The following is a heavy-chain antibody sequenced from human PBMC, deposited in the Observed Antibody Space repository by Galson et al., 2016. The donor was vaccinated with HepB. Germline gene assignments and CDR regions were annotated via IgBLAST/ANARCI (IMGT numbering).Heavy chain of an antibody. CDR3: ARGKSLWTTPWNYGLDV. J-gene: IGHJ6*04. Sequence: SLRLSCAASGFTFSFYDMHWVRQATGKGLEWISAIGTAPGDTYYSTSVKGRFTISRENAKNSLFLHMSSLRAGDTAGYYCARGKSLWTTPWNYGLDVWGKGTTVTVSS. CDR2: IGTAPGDT. D-gene: IGHD3-10*01. V-gene: IGHV3-13*01. CDR1: GFTFSFYD.